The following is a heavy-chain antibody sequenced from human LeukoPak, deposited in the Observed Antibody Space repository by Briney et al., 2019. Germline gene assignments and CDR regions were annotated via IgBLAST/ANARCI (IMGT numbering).Heavy chain of an antibody. CDR3: ARDGGAYCGGDCYFADDY. D-gene: IGHD2-21*02. J-gene: IGHJ4*02. CDR2: INPNSGGT. Sequence: ASVKVSCKASGYTFTGYYMHWVRQAPGQGLEWMGWINPNSGGTNYAQKFQGRVTMTRDTSIGTAYMELSRLTSDDTAVYYCARDGGAYCGGDCYFADDYWGQGTLVTVSS. V-gene: IGHV1-2*02. CDR1: GYTFTGYY.